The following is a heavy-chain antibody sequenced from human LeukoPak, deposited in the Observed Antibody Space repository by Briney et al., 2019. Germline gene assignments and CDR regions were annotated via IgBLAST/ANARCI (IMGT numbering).Heavy chain of an antibody. V-gene: IGHV3-21*01. CDR3: ATGRNTTTSGLGMDV. J-gene: IGHJ6*03. D-gene: IGHD6-25*01. CDR1: EFTFIRYS. CDR2: FSSSSTYT. Sequence: GGSLRLSCAASEFTFIRYSMNWVRQAPGKGLEWVSFFSSSSTYTYYADSVRGRFTVSRDNAKNSLYLQMNSLRDEDTALYYCATGRNTTTSGLGMDVWGKGTTVTVSS.